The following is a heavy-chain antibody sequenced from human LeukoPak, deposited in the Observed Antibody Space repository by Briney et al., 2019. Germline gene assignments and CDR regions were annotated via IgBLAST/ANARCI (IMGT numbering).Heavy chain of an antibody. V-gene: IGHV4-59*01. CDR1: GGSISSYY. J-gene: IGHJ5*02. CDR3: AAHYVAGRGWFDP. CDR2: IYYSGST. Sequence: SETLSLTCTVSGGSISSYYWSWIRQPPGKGLEWIGYIYYSGSTNYNPSLKSRVTISVDTSKNQFSLKLSSVTAADTAVYYCAAHYVAGRGWFDPWGQGTLVTVSP. D-gene: IGHD6-19*01.